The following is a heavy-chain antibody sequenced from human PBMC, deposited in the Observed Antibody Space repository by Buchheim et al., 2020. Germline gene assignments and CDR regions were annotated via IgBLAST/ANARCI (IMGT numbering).Heavy chain of an antibody. CDR2: IRQDGSEK. CDR1: GFTFSNAW. CDR3: ARQLWPYYFDY. J-gene: IGHJ4*02. V-gene: IGHV3-7*01. D-gene: IGHD3-10*01. Sequence: EVQLVESGGGLVKPGGSLRLSCAASGFTFSNAWMSWVRQAPGKGLEWVANIRQDGSEKYYVDSVKGRFTISRDNAKNSLYLQMNSLRAEDTAVYYCARQLWPYYFDYWGQGTL.